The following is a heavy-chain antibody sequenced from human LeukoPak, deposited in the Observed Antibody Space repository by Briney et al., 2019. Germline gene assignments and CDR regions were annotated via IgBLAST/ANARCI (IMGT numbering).Heavy chain of an antibody. CDR3: ARDLEIFGVVTDY. Sequence: GASVKVSCKASGYTFTSYGISWVRQAPGQGLEWMGIINPSGGSTSYAQKFQGRVTMTRDTSTSTVYMELSSLRSEDTAVYYCARDLEIFGVVTDYWGQGTLVTVSS. CDR1: GYTFTSYG. J-gene: IGHJ4*02. V-gene: IGHV1-46*01. CDR2: INPSGGST. D-gene: IGHD3-3*01.